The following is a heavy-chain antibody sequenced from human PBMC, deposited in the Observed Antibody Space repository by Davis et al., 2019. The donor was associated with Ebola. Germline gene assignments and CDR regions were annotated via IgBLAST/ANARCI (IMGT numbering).Heavy chain of an antibody. J-gene: IGHJ5*02. Sequence: SETLSLTCTVSGGSFSSGGYYWSWIRQHPGKGLEWIGYIYYSGSTYYNPSLKSRVTISVDTSKNQFSLKLSSVTAADTAVYYCARDNLDHWFDPWGQGTLVTVSS. CDR1: GGSFSSGGYY. D-gene: IGHD3/OR15-3a*01. V-gene: IGHV4-31*03. CDR3: ARDNLDHWFDP. CDR2: IYYSGST.